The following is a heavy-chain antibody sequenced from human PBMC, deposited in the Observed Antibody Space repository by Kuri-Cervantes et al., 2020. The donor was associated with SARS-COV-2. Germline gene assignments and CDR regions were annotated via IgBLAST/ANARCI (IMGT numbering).Heavy chain of an antibody. CDR2: ISGSGSYM. Sequence: GGSLRLSCAASGFPFNDYYFTWIRQAPGKALQWVSSISGSGSYMYYADSVKGRFTVSRDSAKNSLYLQMNSLRGEDTAVYYCARVAGEGPIYYYYMDVWGKGTTVTVSS. V-gene: IGHV3-21*01. D-gene: IGHD2-21*01. J-gene: IGHJ6*03. CDR3: ARVAGEGPIYYYYMDV. CDR1: GFPFNDYY.